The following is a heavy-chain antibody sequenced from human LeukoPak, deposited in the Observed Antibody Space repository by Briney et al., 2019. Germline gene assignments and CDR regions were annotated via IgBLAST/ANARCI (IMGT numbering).Heavy chain of an antibody. CDR1: GFTFSSYS. V-gene: IGHV3-21*04. J-gene: IGHJ3*02. Sequence: GGSLRLSCAASGFTFSSYSMNWVRQAPGKGLEWVSSISSSSSYIYYADSVKGRFTISRDNAKNSLYLQMNSLRAEDTAVYYCAKDLRFFADDGAFDIWGQGTMVTVSS. CDR2: ISSSSSYI. D-gene: IGHD3-3*01. CDR3: AKDLRFFADDGAFDI.